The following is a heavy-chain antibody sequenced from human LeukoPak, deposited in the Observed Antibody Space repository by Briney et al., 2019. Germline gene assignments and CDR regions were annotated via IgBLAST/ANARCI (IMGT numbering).Heavy chain of an antibody. D-gene: IGHD1-20*01. CDR3: ARARGYDSKYYFEY. CDR2: ISIGSSDI. J-gene: IGHJ4*02. CDR1: GFPFSSYS. Sequence: GGSLRLSCAASGFPFSSYSMNWVRQIPGKGLEWVSSISIGSSDIYYADSVRGRFTISRDNAKSSLYLQMNSLRAEDTAVYYCARARGYDSKYYFEYWGQGTLVIVSS. V-gene: IGHV3-21*01.